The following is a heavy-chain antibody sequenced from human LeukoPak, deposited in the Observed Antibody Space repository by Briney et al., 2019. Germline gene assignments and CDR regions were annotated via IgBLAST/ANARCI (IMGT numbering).Heavy chain of an antibody. CDR2: ISSDGSNK. Sequence: PGGSLRLSCAASTFTFSSYAMHWVRQAPGKGLEWVTVISSDGSNKYYADSMKGRFTISRDNSKNTLDLQMNSLRAEDTAVYYRAREYCKGGSCYNDAFDIWGQGTMVTVSS. CDR1: TFTFSSYA. J-gene: IGHJ3*02. CDR3: AREYCKGGSCYNDAFDI. V-gene: IGHV3-30*04. D-gene: IGHD2-15*01.